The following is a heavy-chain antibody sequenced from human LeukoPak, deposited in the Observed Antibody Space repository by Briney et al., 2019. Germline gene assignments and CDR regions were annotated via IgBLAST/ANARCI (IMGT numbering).Heavy chain of an antibody. V-gene: IGHV3-23*01. Sequence: GGSLRLSCAASGVNFDNYAMSWVRQAPGKGLEWVSGISTRGDGSYYADSVKGRFTISRDNSKNTLFLRMDSLRAEDTAVYYCAVSPFVLAPPTWFDPCGQGTPVIVSP. CDR3: AVSPFVLAPPTWFDP. CDR1: GVNFDNYA. CDR2: ISTRGDGS. J-gene: IGHJ5*02. D-gene: IGHD2-8*01.